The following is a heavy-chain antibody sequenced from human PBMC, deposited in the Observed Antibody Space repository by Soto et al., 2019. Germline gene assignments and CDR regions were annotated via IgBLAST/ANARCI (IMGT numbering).Heavy chain of an antibody. D-gene: IGHD4-17*01. V-gene: IGHV4-59*01. CDR3: ARTTVVTYALRT. CDR2: IYYSGST. Sequence: QVQLQESGPGLVKPSETLSLTCTVSGGSISSYYWSWIRQPPGKGLEWIGYIYYSGSTNYNPSLKSRVTISVDTSKNQFSLKLSSVTAADTAVYYCARTTVVTYALRTWGQGTLVTVSS. CDR1: GGSISSYY. J-gene: IGHJ5*02.